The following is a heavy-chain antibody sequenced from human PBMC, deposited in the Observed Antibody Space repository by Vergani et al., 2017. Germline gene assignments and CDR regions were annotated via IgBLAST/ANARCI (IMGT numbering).Heavy chain of an antibody. CDR1: GFTFSNYA. V-gene: IGHV3-23*01. Sequence: VQLLESGGGLVQPGGSLRLSCAASGFTFSNYAMSWVRQAPGKGLEWVSAISGSGSGGATYYAASVKGRFTIPRDNSKNAGYLQLNSLRAEDTAVYYGARWSEYYDSSVNRGGVYFAYWGQGTLVTVSS. CDR2: ISGSGSGGAT. CDR3: ARWSEYYDSSVNRGGVYFAY. D-gene: IGHD3-22*01. J-gene: IGHJ4*02.